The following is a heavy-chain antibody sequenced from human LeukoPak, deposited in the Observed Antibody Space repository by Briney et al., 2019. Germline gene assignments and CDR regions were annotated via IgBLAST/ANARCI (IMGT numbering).Heavy chain of an antibody. J-gene: IGHJ4*02. Sequence: ASVKVSCKASGYTFTSYGISWVRQAPGQGLEWMGWINPNSGGTNYAQKFQGWVTMTRDTSISTAYMELSRLRSDDTAVYYCARADSGSYLYWGQGTLVTVSS. D-gene: IGHD1-26*01. CDR2: INPNSGGT. V-gene: IGHV1-2*04. CDR3: ARADSGSYLY. CDR1: GYTFTSYG.